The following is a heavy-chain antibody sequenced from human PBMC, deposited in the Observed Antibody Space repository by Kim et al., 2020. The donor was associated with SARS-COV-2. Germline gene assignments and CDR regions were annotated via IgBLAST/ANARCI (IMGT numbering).Heavy chain of an antibody. J-gene: IGHJ5*02. D-gene: IGHD1-7*01. CDR3: AKGPANWNCLLPGFDP. V-gene: IGHV3-9*01. CDR2: ISWNSGSI. Sequence: GRSLRLSCAASGFTFDDYAMHWVRHAPGKGLEWVSGISWNSGSIGYADSVKGRFTISRDNAKNSLYLQMNSLRAEDTALYYCAKGPANWNCLLPGFDPWGVRALVTVSS. CDR1: GFTFDDYA.